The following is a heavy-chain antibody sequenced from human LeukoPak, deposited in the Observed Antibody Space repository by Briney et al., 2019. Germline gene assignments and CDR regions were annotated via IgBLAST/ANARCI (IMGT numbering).Heavy chain of an antibody. CDR1: GGSISSGGYY. D-gene: IGHD6-13*01. V-gene: IGHV4-31*03. CDR2: INHSGST. CDR3: ARVPVRSSWYSGRWFDP. Sequence: SQTLSLTCTVSGGSISSGGYYWSWIRQHPGKGLEWIGEINHSGSTNYNPSLKSRVTISVDTSKNQFSLKLSSVTAADTAVYYCARVPVRSSWYSGRWFDPWGQGTLVTVSS. J-gene: IGHJ5*02.